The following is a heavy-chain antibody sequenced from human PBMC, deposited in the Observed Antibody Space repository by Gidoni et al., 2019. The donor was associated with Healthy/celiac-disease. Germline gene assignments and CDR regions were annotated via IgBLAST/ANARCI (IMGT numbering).Heavy chain of an antibody. J-gene: IGHJ4*02. Sequence: QVQLVQSGAEVKKPGASVKVSCKASGYPFTGYYMHWVRQAPGQGLEWMGWINPNSGGTNYAQKFQGRVTMTRDTSISTAYMELSRLRSDDTAVYYCAREVSSGWYSAGGPFDYWGQGTLVTVSS. CDR3: AREVSSGWYSAGGPFDY. CDR1: GYPFTGYY. V-gene: IGHV1-2*02. D-gene: IGHD6-19*01. CDR2: INPNSGGT.